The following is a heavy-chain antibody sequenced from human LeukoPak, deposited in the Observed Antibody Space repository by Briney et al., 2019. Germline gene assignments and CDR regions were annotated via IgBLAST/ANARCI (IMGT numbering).Heavy chain of an antibody. V-gene: IGHV3-23*01. CDR1: GFTFSTYA. D-gene: IGHD3-22*01. CDR3: AKDRGRYYDSSGYYWGYYFDS. CDR2: ISSSGGST. Sequence: PEGSLRLSCAASGFTFSTYAVNWVRQAPGKGLEWVSAISSSGGSTYYADSVKGRFTISRDNSKNTLYLQMSSLRAEDTAVYYCAKDRGRYYDSSGYYWGYYFDSWGQGILVTVST. J-gene: IGHJ4*02.